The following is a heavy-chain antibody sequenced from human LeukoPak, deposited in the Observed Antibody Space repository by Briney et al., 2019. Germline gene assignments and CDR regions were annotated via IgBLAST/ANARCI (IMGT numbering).Heavy chain of an antibody. J-gene: IGHJ6*02. V-gene: IGHV4-61*02. D-gene: IGHD2-2*01. CDR1: GGSTSSGSYY. CDR2: IYTSGST. CDR3: ARGVVVPAAIRYYYYGMDV. Sequence: SESLSVTCTDSGGSTSSGSYYWSWSRQPAGTGLEWMGRIYTSGSTNYNPSLKSRVTISVDTSKNQFSLKLSSVTAADTAVYYCARGVVVPAAIRYYYYGMDVWGQGTTVTVSS.